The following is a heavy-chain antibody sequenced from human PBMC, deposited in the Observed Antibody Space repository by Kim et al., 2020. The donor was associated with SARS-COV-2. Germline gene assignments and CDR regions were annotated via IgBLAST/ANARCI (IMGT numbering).Heavy chain of an antibody. Sequence: SETLSLTCTVSGGSISSSSYYWGWIRQPPGKGLEWIGSIYYSGSTYYNPSLKSRVTISVDTSKNQFSLKLSSVTAADTAVYYCARSPPVVKQQLALFDYWGQGTLVTVSS. J-gene: IGHJ4*02. CDR2: IYYSGST. CDR1: GGSISSSSYY. V-gene: IGHV4-39*07. D-gene: IGHD6-13*01. CDR3: ARSPPVVKQQLALFDY.